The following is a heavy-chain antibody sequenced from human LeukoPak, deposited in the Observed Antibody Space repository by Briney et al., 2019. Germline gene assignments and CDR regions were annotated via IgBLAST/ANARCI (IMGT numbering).Heavy chain of an antibody. J-gene: IGHJ3*02. CDR1: GCSISSYY. D-gene: IGHD3-10*01. Sequence: PSETLSLTCTVSGCSISSYYWSWIRQPPGKALEWIGNIFYTGSTYYSPSLKSRVTISLDTSRNQFSLRLNSVTAADTAVYYCAKSNGYGLIDIWGQGTMVTVSS. CDR3: AKSNGYGLIDI. CDR2: IFYTGST. V-gene: IGHV4-59*12.